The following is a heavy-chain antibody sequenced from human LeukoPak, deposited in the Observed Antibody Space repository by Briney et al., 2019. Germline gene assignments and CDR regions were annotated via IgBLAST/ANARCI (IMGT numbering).Heavy chain of an antibody. J-gene: IGHJ5*02. CDR2: TKEDGSQK. CDR1: GFTFRSYW. D-gene: IGHD3-10*01. Sequence: PGGSLRLSCAASGFTFRSYWMSWVRQAPGKGLQWVANTKEDGSQKYYLDSVKGRFTISRDNAKNSLYLQMNSLRAEDTATYYCARDVIGDNWFDPWGQGTLVTASS. V-gene: IGHV3-7*01. CDR3: ARDVIGDNWFDP.